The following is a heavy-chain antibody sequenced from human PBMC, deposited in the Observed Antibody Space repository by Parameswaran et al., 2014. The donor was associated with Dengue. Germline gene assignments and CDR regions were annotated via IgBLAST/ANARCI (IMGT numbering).Heavy chain of an antibody. D-gene: IGHD3-22*01. V-gene: IGHV3-9*01. Sequence: WIRQPPGKGLEWVSGISWNSGSIGYADSVKGRFTISRDNAKNSLYLQMNSLRAEDTALYYCAKDSRYDSSGYYLDYWGQETLVTVSS. CDR2: ISWNSGSI. CDR3: AKDSRYDSSGYYLDY. J-gene: IGHJ4*02.